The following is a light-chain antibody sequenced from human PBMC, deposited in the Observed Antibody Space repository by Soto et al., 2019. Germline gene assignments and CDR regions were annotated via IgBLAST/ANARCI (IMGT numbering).Light chain of an antibody. CDR3: QQYNSWPRT. Sequence: DIVMTQSPATLSVSPGERATLSCRASQSVSSNLAWYQQKPGQAPRLLIYGASTRATGFPARFSGSGSGTEFTLTISSLQSVDFAAYYCQQYNSWPRTFGQGTKVEIK. CDR2: GAS. V-gene: IGKV3-15*01. CDR1: QSVSSN. J-gene: IGKJ1*01.